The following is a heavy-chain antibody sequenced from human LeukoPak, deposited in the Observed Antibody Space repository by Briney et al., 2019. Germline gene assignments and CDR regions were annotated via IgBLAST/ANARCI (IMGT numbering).Heavy chain of an antibody. V-gene: IGHV3-66*01. CDR1: GFTVSSNY. CDR2: IYSGGST. Sequence: GGSLRLSCAASGFTVSSNYMSWVRQAPGKGLEWVSVIYSGGSTYYADSVKGRFTISRDNSKNTLYLQMNSLRAEDTAVYYCAKSIAARPGWFDPWGQGTLVTVSS. D-gene: IGHD6-6*01. CDR3: AKSIAARPGWFDP. J-gene: IGHJ5*02.